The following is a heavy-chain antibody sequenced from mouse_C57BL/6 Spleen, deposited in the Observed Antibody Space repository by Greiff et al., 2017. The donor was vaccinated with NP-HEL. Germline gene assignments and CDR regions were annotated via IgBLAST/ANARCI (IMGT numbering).Heavy chain of an antibody. CDR2: IDPSDSYT. CDR3: ARKGITMGTGAWFAY. CDR1: GYTFTSYW. J-gene: IGHJ3*01. Sequence: VQLQQPGAELVMPGASVKLSCKASGYTFTSYWMHWVKQRPGQGLEWIGEIDPSDSYTNYNQKFKGKSTLTVDKSSSTAYMQLSSLTSEDSAVYYCARKGITMGTGAWFAYWGQGTLVTVSA. V-gene: IGHV1-69*01. D-gene: IGHD2-14*01.